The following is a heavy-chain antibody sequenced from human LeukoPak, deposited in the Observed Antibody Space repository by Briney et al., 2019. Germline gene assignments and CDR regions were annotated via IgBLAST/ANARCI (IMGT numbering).Heavy chain of an antibody. CDR2: IYYSGST. J-gene: IGHJ6*03. CDR1: GGSISSYY. Sequence: SETLSLTCTVSGGSISSYYWSWIRQPPGKGLEWIGYIYYSGSTNYNPSLKSRVTISVDTSKNQFSLKLSSVTAADTAVYYCARDRGIAVAGKASYYYYYMDVWGKGTTVTISS. V-gene: IGHV4-59*01. D-gene: IGHD6-19*01. CDR3: ARDRGIAVAGKASYYYYYMDV.